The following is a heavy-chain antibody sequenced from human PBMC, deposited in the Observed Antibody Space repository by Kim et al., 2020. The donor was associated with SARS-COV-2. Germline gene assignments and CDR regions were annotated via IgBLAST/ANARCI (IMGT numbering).Heavy chain of an antibody. D-gene: IGHD6-13*01. V-gene: IGHV4-59*01. CDR1: SDSISSYY. Sequence: SETLSLTCTVSSDSISSYYWSWIRQLPGKGLEWLGYIYYSGSTDYNPSLKSRVTISWDTPKNQVSLDVTSVSAADTAVYYCTRSEGRGSWHQFDYWGQGMLVTVSS. CDR3: TRSEGRGSWHQFDY. J-gene: IGHJ4*02. CDR2: IYYSGST.